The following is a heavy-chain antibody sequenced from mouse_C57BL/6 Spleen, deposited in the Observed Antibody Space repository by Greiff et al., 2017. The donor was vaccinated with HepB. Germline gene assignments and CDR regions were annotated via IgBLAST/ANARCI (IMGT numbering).Heavy chain of an antibody. Sequence: VQLQESGAELVKPGASVKLSCKASGYTFTSYWMQWVKQRPGQGLEWIGEIDPSDSYTNYNQKFKGKATLTVDTSSSTAYMQLSSLTSEDSAVYYCARRGYYGSREYFDVWGTGTTVTVSS. J-gene: IGHJ1*03. V-gene: IGHV1-50*01. D-gene: IGHD1-1*01. CDR3: ARRGYYGSREYFDV. CDR2: IDPSDSYT. CDR1: GYTFTSYW.